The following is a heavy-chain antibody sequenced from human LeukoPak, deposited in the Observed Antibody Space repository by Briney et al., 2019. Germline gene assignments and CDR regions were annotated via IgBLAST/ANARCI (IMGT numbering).Heavy chain of an antibody. V-gene: IGHV4-59*08. CDR3: ARHVEYCGGGSCYTLQIDY. CDR1: GGSISSNY. CDR2: IHYSGST. J-gene: IGHJ4*02. D-gene: IGHD2-15*01. Sequence: SETLSLTCTVSGGSISSNYWSWIRQPPGKGLEWIGDIHYSGSTNYNPSLKSRATISVDTSKNQFSLGLSSVTAADTAVYYCARHVEYCGGGSCYTLQIDYWGQGTLVTVSS.